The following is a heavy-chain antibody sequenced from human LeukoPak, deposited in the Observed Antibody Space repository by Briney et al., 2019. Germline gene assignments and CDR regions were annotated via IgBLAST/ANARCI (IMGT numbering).Heavy chain of an antibody. CDR1: GFTFSSYA. V-gene: IGHV3-23*01. J-gene: IGHJ4*02. Sequence: GGSLRLSCAASGFTFSSYAMSWVRQAPGKGLEWVSAISGSGGSTYYADSVKGRFTISRDNSKNTLYPQMNSLRAEDTAVYYCAKDGQYSSSFGGHHDYWGQGTLVTVSS. CDR2: ISGSGGST. D-gene: IGHD6-13*01. CDR3: AKDGQYSSSFGGHHDY.